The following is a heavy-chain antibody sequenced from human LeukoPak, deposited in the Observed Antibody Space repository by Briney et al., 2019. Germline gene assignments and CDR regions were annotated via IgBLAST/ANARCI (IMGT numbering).Heavy chain of an antibody. D-gene: IGHD4-23*01. CDR3: ARSPCYGGNCRGYFDW. J-gene: IGHJ4*02. CDR2: ISSSSSYI. CDR1: GFTFSSYS. V-gene: IGHV3-21*01. Sequence: PGGSLRLSCAASGFTFSSYSMNWVRQAPGKGLEWVSSISSSSSYIYYADLVKGRFTISRDDAKNSLYLQMNSLRAEDTAVYYCARSPCYGGNCRGYFDWWGQGTLVTVSS.